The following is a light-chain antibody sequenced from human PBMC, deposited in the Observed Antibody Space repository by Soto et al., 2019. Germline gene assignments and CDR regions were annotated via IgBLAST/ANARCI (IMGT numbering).Light chain of an antibody. J-gene: IGKJ5*01. CDR2: AAS. CDR1: QSITSF. CDR3: KQFNSYPQT. V-gene: IGKV1-9*01. Sequence: DIQITPSPSSLSASVGARVTIACRASQSITSFLNWYQQKPGKAPNLLIYAASTLQSGVPSRFSGNGSETEFTLTISILQPEDFATYYCKQFNSYPQTFGQGTRLEIK.